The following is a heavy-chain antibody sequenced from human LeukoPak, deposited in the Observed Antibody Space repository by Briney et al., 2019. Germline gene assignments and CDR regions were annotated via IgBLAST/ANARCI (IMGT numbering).Heavy chain of an antibody. CDR2: IYYSGST. D-gene: IGHD1-26*01. V-gene: IGHV4-59*01. CDR3: ARDQGSGSYNLDAFDI. J-gene: IGHJ3*02. Sequence: PSETLFLTCTVSGGSISSYYWSWIRQPPGKGLEWIGYIYYSGSTNYNPSLRSRVTISVDTSKNQFSLKVRSVTAADTAVYYCARDQGSGSYNLDAFDIWGQGTMVTVSS. CDR1: GGSISSYY.